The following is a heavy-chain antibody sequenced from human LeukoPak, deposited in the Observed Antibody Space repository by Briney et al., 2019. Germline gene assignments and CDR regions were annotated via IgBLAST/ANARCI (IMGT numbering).Heavy chain of an antibody. V-gene: IGHV3-7*01. CDR3: ARGRYSSRSGGYYFDI. J-gene: IGHJ4*02. CDR1: GFTLSSDW. D-gene: IGHD2-2*01. CDR2: IKKDGIEK. Sequence: GGSLRLSCVVSGFTLSSDWMSWVRQAPGKGLEWVANIKKDGIEKYYVESVKGRFTISRDNAKNSLHLQMNSLRAEDTAVYYCARGRYSSRSGGYYFDIWGQGTLVTVSS.